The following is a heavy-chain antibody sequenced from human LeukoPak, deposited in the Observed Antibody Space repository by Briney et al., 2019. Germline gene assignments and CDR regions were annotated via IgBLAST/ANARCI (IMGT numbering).Heavy chain of an antibody. V-gene: IGHV3-74*01. D-gene: IGHD4-17*01. Sequence: WGSLRLSCAASGFTFSNYWMHWVRQAPGKGLIWVSRISTNGSSTNNPAFMRRRSTTVRTTANQMSQQLMNSLKAETTAEYYCARVSFLSGYYDYWGQGTLVTVSS. CDR2: ISTNGSST. CDR1: GFTFSNYW. J-gene: IGHJ4*02. CDR3: ARVSFLSGYYDY.